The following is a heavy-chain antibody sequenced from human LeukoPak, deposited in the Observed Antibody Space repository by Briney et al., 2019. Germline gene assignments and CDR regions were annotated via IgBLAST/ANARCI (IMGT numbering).Heavy chain of an antibody. CDR1: SGSFSDFY. CDR2: INNHSGNT. V-gene: IGHV4-34*01. CDR3: ARGGIAMRVVVNSFHYSIDV. D-gene: IGHD3-22*01. J-gene: IGHJ6*02. Sequence: SQTLSLTCAVYSGSFSDFYCTWIRQSPGEGREWIGGINNHSGNTNYNPSLNSRVSISLDTSKNQLSLKLRSVTAADTAVYYCARGGIAMRVVVNSFHYSIDVWGQGTPVTVSS.